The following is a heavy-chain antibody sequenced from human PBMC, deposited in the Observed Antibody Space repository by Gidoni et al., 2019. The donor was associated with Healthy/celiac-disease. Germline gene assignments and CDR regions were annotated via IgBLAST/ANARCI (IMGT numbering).Heavy chain of an antibody. V-gene: IGHV4-34*01. CDR2: INHSGST. D-gene: IGHD1-26*01. CDR3: ARGVGLRYYYYGMDV. Sequence: QVQLQQWGAGLLKPSETLSLTCAVYRGSFSGYYWSWIRQPPGKGLEWIGEINHSGSTNYNPSLKSRVTISVDTSKNQFSLKLSSVTAADTAVYYCARGVGLRYYYYGMDVWGQGTTVTVSS. J-gene: IGHJ6*02. CDR1: RGSFSGYY.